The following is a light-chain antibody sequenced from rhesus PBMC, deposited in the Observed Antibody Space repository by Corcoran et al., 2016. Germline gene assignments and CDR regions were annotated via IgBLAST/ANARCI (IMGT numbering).Light chain of an antibody. J-gene: IGKJ1*01. CDR1: QGINNW. CDR3: RQHDTYPWT. Sequence: DIQMTQSPSSLSASVGDRVTITCRASQGINNWLAWYHQKPGKAPNPLIYRVSKLEAGVPSRISASGSGTDFTLTISSLQPGDIARYYCRQHDTYPWTFGQGTKVEIK. CDR2: RVS. V-gene: IGKV1-69*01.